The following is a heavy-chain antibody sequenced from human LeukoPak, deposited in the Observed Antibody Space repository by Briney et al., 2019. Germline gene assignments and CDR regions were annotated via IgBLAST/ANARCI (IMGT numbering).Heavy chain of an antibody. D-gene: IGHD2-2*01. Sequence: PGGSLRLSCAASGFTFSSYAMHWVRQAPGKGLEWVAVISYDGSNKYYADSVKGRFTISRDNSKNTPYLQMNSLRAEDTAVYYCARGGYCSSTSCYSLPFDYWGQGTLVTVSS. CDR2: ISYDGSNK. CDR3: ARGGYCSSTSCYSLPFDY. CDR1: GFTFSSYA. V-gene: IGHV3-30-3*01. J-gene: IGHJ4*02.